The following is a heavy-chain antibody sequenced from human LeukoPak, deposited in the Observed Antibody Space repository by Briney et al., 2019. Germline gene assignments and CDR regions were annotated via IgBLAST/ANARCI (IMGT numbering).Heavy chain of an antibody. CDR3: AKVQSVTPMASDI. CDR2: ISWNSGSI. J-gene: IGHJ3*02. Sequence: GGSLRLSCAASGFTFDDYAMHWVRQAPGKGLEWVSGISWNSGSIGYADSVKGRFTISRDNAKNSLYLQMNSLRAEDTALYYCAKVQSVTPMASDIWGQGTMVTVSS. CDR1: GFTFDDYA. D-gene: IGHD4-23*01. V-gene: IGHV3-9*01.